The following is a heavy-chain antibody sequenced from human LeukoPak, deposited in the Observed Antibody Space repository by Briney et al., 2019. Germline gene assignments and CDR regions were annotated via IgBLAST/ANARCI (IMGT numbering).Heavy chain of an antibody. CDR1: GYTFTSYY. J-gene: IGHJ5*02. CDR2: INPSGGST. Sequence: ASVKVSCKASGYTFTSYYMHWVRQAPGQGLEWMGIINPSGGSTSYAQKFQGRVTMTRDTSTSTVYMELSSLRSEDTAVYYCARGGAAAGTARWFDPWGQGTLVTVSS. D-gene: IGHD6-13*01. V-gene: IGHV1-46*01. CDR3: ARGGAAAGTARWFDP.